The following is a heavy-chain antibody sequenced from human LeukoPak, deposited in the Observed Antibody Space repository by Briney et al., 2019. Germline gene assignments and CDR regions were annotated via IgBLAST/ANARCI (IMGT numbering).Heavy chain of an antibody. CDR2: IVVGSGNT. V-gene: IGHV1-58*01. CDR1: GFTFTSSA. D-gene: IGHD2-2*01. CDR3: ANAVVTAAMIYYYYGMDV. J-gene: IGHJ6*02. Sequence: SVKVSCKASGFTFTSSAVQWVRQARGQRLEWIGWIVVGSGNTNYAQKFQERVTITRDMSTSTAYMELSSLRSEDTAVYYCANAVVTAAMIYYYYGMDVWGQGTTVTVSS.